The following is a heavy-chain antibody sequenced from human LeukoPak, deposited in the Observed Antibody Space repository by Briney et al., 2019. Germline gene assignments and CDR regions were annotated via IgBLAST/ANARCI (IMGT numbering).Heavy chain of an antibody. J-gene: IGHJ4*02. Sequence: PGGSLRLSCAASGFTVSSNYMSWVRQAPGKGLEWVSVIYSGGSTYYADSVKGRFTISRDNSKNTLYLQMNSLRAEDTAVYYCARVGLTYYYGSGAPDYWGQGTLVTVSS. V-gene: IGHV3-53*01. CDR2: IYSGGST. CDR1: GFTVSSNY. CDR3: ARVGLTYYYGSGAPDY. D-gene: IGHD3-10*01.